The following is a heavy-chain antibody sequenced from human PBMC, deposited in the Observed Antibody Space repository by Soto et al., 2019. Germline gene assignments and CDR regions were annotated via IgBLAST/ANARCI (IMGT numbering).Heavy chain of an antibody. Sequence: EVQLVESGGGLVQPGGSLKLSCAASGFTFSDSAMHWVRQASGKGPEWVGRIRSKVNTYATAYAASVKGRFTISRDDSMNTAYLQMNSLKTEDTAVYYCTRRRDWPAMDPLDYWCQGTLVTVSS. J-gene: IGHJ4*02. V-gene: IGHV3-73*02. CDR1: GFTFSDSA. D-gene: IGHD5-18*01. CDR3: TRRRDWPAMDPLDY. CDR2: IRSKVNTYAT.